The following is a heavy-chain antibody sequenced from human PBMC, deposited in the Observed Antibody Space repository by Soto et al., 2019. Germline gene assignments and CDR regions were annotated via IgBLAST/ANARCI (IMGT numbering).Heavy chain of an antibody. CDR2: IYYSGST. V-gene: IGHV4-61*08. J-gene: IGHJ5*02. D-gene: IGHD3-10*01. CDR3: AQTMVRGVPEVSRWFDP. Sequence: SETLSLTCAVSGGSISSGGYSWSWIRQPPGKGLEWIGYIYYSGSTNYNPSLKSRVTISVDTSKNQFSLKLSSVTAADTAVYYCAQTMVRGVPEVSRWFDPWGQGTLVTVSS. CDR1: GGSISSGGYS.